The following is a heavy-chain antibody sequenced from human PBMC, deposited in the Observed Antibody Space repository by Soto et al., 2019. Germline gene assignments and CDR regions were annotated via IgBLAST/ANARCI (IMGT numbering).Heavy chain of an antibody. CDR3: ACPKRVIGDCDYFYI. D-gene: IGHD2-15*01. CDR2: ISCSGSNK. CDR1: GFTFSSYA. J-gene: IGHJ3*02. Sequence: PGGSLRLSCAASGFTFSSYAMSWVRQAPGKGLEWVSAISCSGSNKYYADSVKGRFTISRDNSKNTLYLQMNSLRAEDTAVYYFACPKRVIGDCDYFYIWGQGTMVTVSS. V-gene: IGHV3-23*01.